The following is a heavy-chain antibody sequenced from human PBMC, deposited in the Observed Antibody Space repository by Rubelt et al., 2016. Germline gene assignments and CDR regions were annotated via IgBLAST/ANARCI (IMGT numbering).Heavy chain of an antibody. CDR2: ISSSSSTI. D-gene: IGHD2/OR15-2a*01. J-gene: IGHJ5*02. CDR3: ARDHRPNSRGGEFDP. Sequence: GKGLEWVSYISSSSSTIYYADSVKGRFTISRDNAKNSLYLQMNSLRAEDTAVYYCARDHRPNSRGGEFDPWGQGTLVTVSS. V-gene: IGHV3-48*04.